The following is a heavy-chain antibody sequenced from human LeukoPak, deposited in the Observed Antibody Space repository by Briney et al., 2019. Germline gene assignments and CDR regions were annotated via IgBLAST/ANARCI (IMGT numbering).Heavy chain of an antibody. Sequence: PSETLSLTCTVSGGSISNGRYYWVWIRPPPGKGLESIGSVVCSGRACVDPALNSRVTMSVDTHKNQFYLTLRSVSAGDTAVYYCARRGSGNGGTYAGMDVWGQGTTVTVSS. CDR2: VVCSGRA. J-gene: IGHJ6*02. CDR1: GGSISNGRYY. V-gene: IGHV4-39*01. D-gene: IGHD4/OR15-4a*01. CDR3: ARRGSGNGGTYAGMDV.